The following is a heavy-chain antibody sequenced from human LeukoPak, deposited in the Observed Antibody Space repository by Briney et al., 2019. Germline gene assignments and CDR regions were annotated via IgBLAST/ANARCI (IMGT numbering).Heavy chain of an antibody. CDR2: IFPSGGEI. D-gene: IGHD3-16*01. V-gene: IGHV3-23*01. J-gene: IGHJ4*02. Sequence: GGSLRLSCEASGFTFSTFAMIWVRQPPGKGLEWVSSIFPSGGEIHYADSVRGRFTISRDNSKSTLSLQMNSLRAKDTAVYYCASLSRGGGVDYWGQGTLVTVSS. CDR3: ASLSRGGGVDY. CDR1: GFTFSTFA.